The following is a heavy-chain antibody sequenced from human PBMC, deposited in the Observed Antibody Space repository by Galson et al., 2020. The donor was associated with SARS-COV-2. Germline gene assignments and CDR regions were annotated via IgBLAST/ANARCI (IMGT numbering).Heavy chain of an antibody. D-gene: IGHD3-16*02. V-gene: IGHV1-24*01. CDR1: GYTLTELS. CDR3: ATVYAYDYVWGSYRPLVY. Sequence: ASVKVSCKVSGYTLTELSMHWVRQAPGKGLEWMGGFDPEDGETIYAQKFQGRVTMTEDTSTDTAYMELSSLRSEDTAVYYCATVYAYDYVWGSYRPLVYWGQGTLVTVSS. CDR2: FDPEDGET. J-gene: IGHJ4*02.